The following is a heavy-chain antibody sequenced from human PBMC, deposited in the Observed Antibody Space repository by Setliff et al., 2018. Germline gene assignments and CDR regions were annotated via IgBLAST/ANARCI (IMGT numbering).Heavy chain of an antibody. Sequence: SCKVSGSSFTGHNLHWIRQAPGKGLEWVSYISSSSSTIYYADSVKGRFTISRDNAKNSLFLQMNSLRAEDTAVYYCARDDSGGFHYITWGQGTLVTVSS. CDR1: GSSFTGHN. CDR2: ISSSSSTI. CDR3: ARDDSGGFHYIT. D-gene: IGHD3-22*01. V-gene: IGHV3-48*01. J-gene: IGHJ4*02.